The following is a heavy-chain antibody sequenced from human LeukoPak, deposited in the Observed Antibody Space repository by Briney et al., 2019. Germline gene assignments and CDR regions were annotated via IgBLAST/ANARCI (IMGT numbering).Heavy chain of an antibody. V-gene: IGHV4-38-2*02. CDR3: ARGEGYGGYFDY. Sequence: SEALSLTCTVSGGSISSYYWSWIRQPPGEGLEWIGSIYHSGSTYYNPSLKSRVTISVDTSKNQFSLKLSSVTAADTAVYYCARGEGYGGYFDYWGQGTLVTVSS. CDR2: IYHSGST. D-gene: IGHD4-23*01. CDR1: GGSISSYY. J-gene: IGHJ4*02.